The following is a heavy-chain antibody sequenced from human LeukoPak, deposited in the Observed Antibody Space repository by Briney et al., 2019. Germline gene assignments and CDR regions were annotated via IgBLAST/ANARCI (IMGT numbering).Heavy chain of an antibody. CDR1: GFTVSSNY. D-gene: IGHD2-8*01. CDR2: IYSGGST. J-gene: IGHJ3*02. V-gene: IGHV3-66*01. CDR3: ARSEMGPDAFDI. Sequence: GGSLRLSCAASGFTVSSNYMSWVRQAPGKGLEWVSVIYSGGSTYYADSVKGRFTISRDNSKNTLYLQMNSLRAEDTAVYYCARSEMGPDAFDIWGQGTMVTVSS.